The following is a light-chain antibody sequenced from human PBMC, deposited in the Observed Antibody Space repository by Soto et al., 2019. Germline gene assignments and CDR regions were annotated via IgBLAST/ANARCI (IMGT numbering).Light chain of an antibody. V-gene: IGKV1-5*01. CDR2: DAS. CDR3: LQYQTYST. CDR1: QSIRSL. Sequence: DNQMTQSPSTLSASVGDRVTITCRASQSIRSLLAWYQQKPGKAPKVLIYDASSLGCGVPSRFSGSGSGTEFTLTISSLQPDDFATYFCLQYQTYSTFGRGTRLDIK. J-gene: IGKJ5*01.